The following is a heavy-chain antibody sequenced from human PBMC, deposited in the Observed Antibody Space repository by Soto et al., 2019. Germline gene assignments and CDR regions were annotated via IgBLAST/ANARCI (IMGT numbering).Heavy chain of an antibody. J-gene: IGHJ3*02. D-gene: IGHD3-16*01. CDR2: IYWDEDR. V-gene: IGHV2-5*02. CDR3: AHLMITYGGVIGDDAFAM. Sequence: SGPTLVNPTETLTLTCTFSGFSLSTRGVGVGWIRQPPGKALEWLAVIYWDEDRRYSPSLKSRLIITKDTSKNQVFLIMTNMDPVDTATYYCAHLMITYGGVIGDDAFAMWGQGTLVTVSS. CDR1: GFSLSTRGVG.